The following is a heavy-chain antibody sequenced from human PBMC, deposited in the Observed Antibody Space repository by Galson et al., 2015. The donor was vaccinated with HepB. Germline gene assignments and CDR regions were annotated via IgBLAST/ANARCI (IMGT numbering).Heavy chain of an antibody. V-gene: IGHV1-69*13. CDR2: IIPSFGTT. CDR3: ARGKLHTTEVRGNYYYYYGMDV. D-gene: IGHD1-1*01. CDR1: GGSSGTYA. Sequence: SVKVSCKASGGSSGTYAFTWVRQAPGQGLEWMGGIIPSFGTTNYAQSFQGRVTISADESTSTVYIELTGLGSGDTAIYYCARGKLHTTEVRGNYYYYYGMDVWGQGTTVTVSS. J-gene: IGHJ6*02.